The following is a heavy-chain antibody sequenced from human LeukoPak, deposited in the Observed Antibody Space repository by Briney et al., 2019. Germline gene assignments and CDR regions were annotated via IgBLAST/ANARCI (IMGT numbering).Heavy chain of an antibody. Sequence: GGSLRLSCAVSGITLSNYGMSWVRQTPGKGLEWVAGISDSGGSTNYANSVKGRFTISRDNPKNTLYLQMNSLRAEDTAVYFCAKRGVVIRVILVGFHKEAYYFDSWGQGALVTVSS. CDR2: ISDSGGST. CDR1: GITLSNYG. V-gene: IGHV3-23*01. CDR3: AKRGVVIRVILVGFHKEAYYFDS. J-gene: IGHJ4*02. D-gene: IGHD3-22*01.